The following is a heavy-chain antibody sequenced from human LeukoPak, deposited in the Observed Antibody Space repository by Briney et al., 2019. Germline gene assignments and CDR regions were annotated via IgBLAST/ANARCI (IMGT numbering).Heavy chain of an antibody. D-gene: IGHD5-24*01. CDR1: GFTFSSYT. J-gene: IGHJ3*02. Sequence: GGSLRLSCAASGFTFSSYTMSWVRQAPGKGLEWVSAISGSGGSTYYADSVKGRFTISRDNSKNTLYLQMNSLRAEDTAVYYCTKDGEMATISKAFDIWGQGTMVTVSS. CDR2: ISGSGGST. V-gene: IGHV3-23*01. CDR3: TKDGEMATISKAFDI.